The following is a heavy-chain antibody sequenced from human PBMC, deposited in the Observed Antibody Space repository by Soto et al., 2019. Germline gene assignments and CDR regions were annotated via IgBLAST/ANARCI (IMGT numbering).Heavy chain of an antibody. D-gene: IGHD6-13*01. CDR2: IVSSSSYT. CDR1: GFTFSDYY. J-gene: IGHJ4*02. V-gene: IGHV3-11*06. CDR3: ARLRASTWYMGGYLDY. Sequence: GVLRLSCAASGFTFSDYYMTWIRQAPGKGLEWVSYIVSSSSYTNCADSVKGRFTISRDNAKNSLYLEMNSLRAEDTAVYYCARLRASTWYMGGYLDYWGLGTLVTVSS.